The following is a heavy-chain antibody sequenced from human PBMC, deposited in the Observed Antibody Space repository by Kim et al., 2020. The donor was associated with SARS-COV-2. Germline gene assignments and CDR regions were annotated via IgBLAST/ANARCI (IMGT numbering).Heavy chain of an antibody. J-gene: IGHJ5*02. Sequence: GGSLRLSCAASGFTFSSYEMNWVRQAPGKGLEWVSYISSSGSTIYYADSVKGRFTISRDNAKNSLYLQMNSLRAEDTAVYYCAREVYSSSWYSGFDPWGQGTLVTVSS. V-gene: IGHV3-48*03. D-gene: IGHD6-13*01. CDR3: AREVYSSSWYSGFDP. CDR1: GFTFSSYE. CDR2: ISSSGSTI.